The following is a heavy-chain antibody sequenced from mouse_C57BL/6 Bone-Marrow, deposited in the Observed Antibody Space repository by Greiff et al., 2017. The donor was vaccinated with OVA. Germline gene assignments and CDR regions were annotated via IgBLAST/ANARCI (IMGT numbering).Heavy chain of an antibody. CDR3: ARSTMVTNWYFDV. CDR1: GYTFTSYW. D-gene: IGHD2-2*01. V-gene: IGHV1-59*01. CDR2: IDPSDSYT. J-gene: IGHJ1*03. Sequence: QVQLKQPGAELVRPGTSVKLSCKASGYTFTSYWMHWVKQRPGQGLEWIGVIDPSDSYTNYNQKFKGKATLTVDTSSSTAYMQLSSLTSEDSAVYYCARSTMVTNWYFDVWGTGTTVTVSS.